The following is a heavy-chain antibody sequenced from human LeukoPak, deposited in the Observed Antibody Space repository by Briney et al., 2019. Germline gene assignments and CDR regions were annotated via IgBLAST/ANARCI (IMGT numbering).Heavy chain of an antibody. J-gene: IGHJ6*02. D-gene: IGHD3-16*01. CDR2: IIPILGIA. CDR1: GGTFSSYA. V-gene: IGHV1-69*04. CDR3: ARDRAYYYYGMDV. Sequence: SVKVSCKASGGTFSSYAISWVRQAPGQGLEWMGRIIPILGIANYAQKFQGRVTITADKSTSTSYMELSRLRSDDTAVYFCARDRAYYYYGMDVWGQGTTVTVSS.